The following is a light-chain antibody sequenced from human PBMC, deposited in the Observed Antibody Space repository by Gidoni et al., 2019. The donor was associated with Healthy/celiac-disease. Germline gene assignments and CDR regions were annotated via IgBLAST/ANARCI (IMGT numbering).Light chain of an antibody. CDR2: GAS. J-gene: IGKJ1*01. CDR1: QSVSSSY. CDR3: QQSGSSTWT. Sequence: EIVLTQSPGTLSLSPGDRATLSCRASQSVSSSYLAWYQQNHGQAPRLLIYGASIRATGIPDRFSGSGSGTGFTLTISRLEPEDFAVYYCQQSGSSTWTFGQGTKVEIK. V-gene: IGKV3-20*01.